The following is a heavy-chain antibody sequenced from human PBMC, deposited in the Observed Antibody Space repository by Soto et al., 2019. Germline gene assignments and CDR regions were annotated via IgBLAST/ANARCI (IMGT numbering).Heavy chain of an antibody. D-gene: IGHD5-18*01. CDR3: AREAYSYGPDYYYYHGTDV. V-gene: IGHV1-69*06. CDR2: IIPIFGTA. J-gene: IGHJ6*02. Sequence: SVKVSCKASGGTFSSYAISWVRQAPGQGLEWMGGIIPIFGTANYAQKFQGRVTITADKSTSTAYMELSSLRSEDTAVYYCAREAYSYGPDYYYYHGTDVWGQGTTVTVSS. CDR1: GGTFSSYA.